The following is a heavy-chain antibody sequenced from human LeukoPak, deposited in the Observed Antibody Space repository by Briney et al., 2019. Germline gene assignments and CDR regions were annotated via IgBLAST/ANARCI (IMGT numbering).Heavy chain of an antibody. Sequence: SETLSLTCTVSGGSISSGSYYWSWIRQPAGKGLEWIGRIYTSGSTNYNPSLKSRVTISVDTSKNQFSLRLSSVTAADTAVYYCAREGRSNNRDYYDSSGYYYDYWGQGTLVTVSS. D-gene: IGHD3-22*01. V-gene: IGHV4-61*02. CDR2: IYTSGST. CDR3: AREGRSNNRDYYDSSGYYYDY. J-gene: IGHJ4*02. CDR1: GGSISSGSYY.